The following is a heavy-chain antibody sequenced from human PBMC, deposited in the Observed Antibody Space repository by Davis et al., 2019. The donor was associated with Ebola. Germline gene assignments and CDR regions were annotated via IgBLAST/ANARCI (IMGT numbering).Heavy chain of an antibody. CDR3: AKDTANIWFDV. CDR1: GFIFRNHV. J-gene: IGHJ3*01. D-gene: IGHD2-21*02. V-gene: IGHV3-23*01. CDR2: FGTSGDT. Sequence: GESLKISCAASGFIFRNHVMSWVRQAPGKGLEWVSTFGTSGDTYYADSVKGRFTISRDNSRNTLYLQMNGLRVEDTAMYYCAKDTANIWFDVWGQGTMVTVSS.